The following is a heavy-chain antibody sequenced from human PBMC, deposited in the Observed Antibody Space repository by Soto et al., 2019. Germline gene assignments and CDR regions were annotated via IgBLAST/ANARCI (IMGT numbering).Heavy chain of an antibody. Sequence: EVQLVESGGGLVQPGGSLRLSCAASGFTFGNYWMTWVRQAPGKGLERVANIKGDGSAKSYLDSVRGRFTVSRDNAENSLFLQMNILRAEDTALYYCARDVSPGSSGYYVDAFDIWGQGTMVTVS. J-gene: IGHJ3*02. CDR1: GFTFGNYW. CDR3: ARDVSPGSSGYYVDAFDI. D-gene: IGHD6-25*01. V-gene: IGHV3-7*05. CDR2: IKGDGSAK.